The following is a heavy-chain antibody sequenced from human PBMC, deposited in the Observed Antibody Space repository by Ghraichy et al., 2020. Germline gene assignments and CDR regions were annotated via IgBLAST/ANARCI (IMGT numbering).Heavy chain of an antibody. CDR2: ISSSSSYI. CDR1: GFTFSSYS. J-gene: IGHJ4*02. Sequence: GESLNISCAASGFTFSSYSMNWVRQAPGKGLEWVSSISSSSSYIYYADSVKGRFTISRDNAKNSLYLQMNSLRAEDTAVYYCARVGWSASGSSTTYVGGDFDYWGQGTLVTVSS. CDR3: ARVGWSASGSSTTYVGGDFDY. V-gene: IGHV3-21*01. D-gene: IGHD6-6*01.